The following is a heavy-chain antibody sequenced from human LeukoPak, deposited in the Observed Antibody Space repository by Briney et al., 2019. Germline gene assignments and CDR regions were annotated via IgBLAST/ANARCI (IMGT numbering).Heavy chain of an antibody. V-gene: IGHV4-59*08. CDR3: ARQAHCTSDLCYPFDY. J-gene: IGHJ4*02. D-gene: IGHD2-8*01. CDR2: IYYSGST. CDR1: GGSITSYY. Sequence: SETLSLTCTVSGGSITSYYWSWIRQPPGKGLEWIGYIYYSGSTNYNPSLKSRVTISVDTSKNQFSLKLSSMTAADTAVYYCARQAHCTSDLCYPFDYWGQGTLVTVSS.